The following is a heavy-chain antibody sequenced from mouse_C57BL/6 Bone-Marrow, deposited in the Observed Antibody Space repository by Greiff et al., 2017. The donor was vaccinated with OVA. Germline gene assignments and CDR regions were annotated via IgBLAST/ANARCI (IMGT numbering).Heavy chain of an antibody. CDR1: GYTFTDYY. J-gene: IGHJ1*03. V-gene: IGHV1-19*01. CDR2: INPYNGGT. CDR3: ASPYYYGSSYMYFDV. Sequence: VQLQQSGPVLVKPGASVKMSCKASGYTFTDYYMNWVKQSHGKSLEWIGVINPYNGGTSYNQKFKGKATLTVDKSSRTAYMELNSLTSDDSAVYYCASPYYYGSSYMYFDVWGTGTTVTVSS. D-gene: IGHD1-1*01.